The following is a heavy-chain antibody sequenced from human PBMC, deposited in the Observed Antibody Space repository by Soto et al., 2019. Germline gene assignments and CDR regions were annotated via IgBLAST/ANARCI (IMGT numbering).Heavy chain of an antibody. CDR1: GGTFSSYT. D-gene: IGHD5-12*01. J-gene: IGHJ4*02. CDR3: ARAVVATYLYFDY. V-gene: IGHV1-69*02. CDR2: IIHILGIA. Sequence: QVQLVQSGAEVKKPGSSVKVSCKASGGTFSSYTISWGRQAPGQGLEWMGRIIHILGIANYAQKFQGRVTITADKSTSTAYMELSSLRAEDTAVYYCARAVVATYLYFDYWGQGTLVTVSS.